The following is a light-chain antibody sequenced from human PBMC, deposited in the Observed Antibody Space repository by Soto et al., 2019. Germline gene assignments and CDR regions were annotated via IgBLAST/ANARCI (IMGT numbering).Light chain of an antibody. CDR2: AAS. V-gene: IGKV1-39*01. Sequence: SMYEKVKDRVIITCRPSPHIRNHLNWYHQKPGKAPTPLIFAASSWQSGVPSGFSGSRSGPDFTLTISRLQPEDFAAYYCEQSYRSPRTSAQGTKVDNK. CDR3: EQSYRSPRT. CDR1: PHIRNH. J-gene: IGKJ1*01.